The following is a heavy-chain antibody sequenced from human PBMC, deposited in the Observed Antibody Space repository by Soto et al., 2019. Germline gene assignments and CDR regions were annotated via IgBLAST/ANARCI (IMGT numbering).Heavy chain of an antibody. CDR1: GGTFSSYA. CDR2: IIPIFGTA. Sequence: ASVKVSCKASGGTFSSYAISWVRQAPGQGLEWMGGIIPIFGTANYAQKFQGRVTITADESTSTAYMELSSLRSEDTAVYYCARVEYYYDSSGYYSTYGMDVWGQGTTVTVSS. V-gene: IGHV1-69*13. CDR3: ARVEYYYDSSGYYSTYGMDV. J-gene: IGHJ6*02. D-gene: IGHD3-22*01.